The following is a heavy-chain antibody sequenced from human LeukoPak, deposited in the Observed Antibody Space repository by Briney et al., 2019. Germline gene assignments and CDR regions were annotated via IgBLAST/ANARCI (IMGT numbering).Heavy chain of an antibody. V-gene: IGHV4-30-2*01. CDR1: GGSISSGGYS. CDR2: IYHSGST. J-gene: IGHJ5*02. D-gene: IGHD2-2*01. CDR3: AREGGYCSSTSCYGNWFDP. Sequence: SETLSLTCAVSGGSISSGGYSWSWIRQPPGKGLEWIGYIYHSGSTYYNPSLKSRVPISVDRSKNQFSLKLSSVTAADTAVYYCAREGGYCSSTSCYGNWFDPWGQGTLVTVSS.